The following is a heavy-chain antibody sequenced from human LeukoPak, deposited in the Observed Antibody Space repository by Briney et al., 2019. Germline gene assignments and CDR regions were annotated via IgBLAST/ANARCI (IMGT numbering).Heavy chain of an antibody. V-gene: IGHV3-23*01. CDR2: ISGSGGST. D-gene: IGHD1-26*01. Sequence: PGGSLRLSCAASGFTFSSYAMNWVRQAPGKGLEWVSAISGSGGSTYYADSVKGRFTISRDNSKNTLYLQTNSLRAEDTAVYYCAKGDTTWELPHDCWGQGTLVTVSS. J-gene: IGHJ4*02. CDR1: GFTFSSYA. CDR3: AKGDTTWELPHDC.